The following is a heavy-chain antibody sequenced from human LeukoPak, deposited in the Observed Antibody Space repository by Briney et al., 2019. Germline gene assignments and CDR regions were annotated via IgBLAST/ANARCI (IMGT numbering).Heavy chain of an antibody. Sequence: KGGESLKISCKGSGYSFTSYWIGWVRQMPGKGLEWMGIIYPGDSDTRYSPSFQGQVTISADKSISTAYLQWSSLKASDTAMYYCATYYDSSGYLSPKGAFDIWGQGTMVTVSS. D-gene: IGHD3-22*01. CDR2: IYPGDSDT. J-gene: IGHJ3*02. V-gene: IGHV5-51*01. CDR1: GYSFTSYW. CDR3: ATYYDSSGYLSPKGAFDI.